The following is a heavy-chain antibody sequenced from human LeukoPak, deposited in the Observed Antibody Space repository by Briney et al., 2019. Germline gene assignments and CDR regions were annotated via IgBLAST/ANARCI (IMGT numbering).Heavy chain of an antibody. CDR1: GFTFSGYA. CDR2: ISGSGGST. V-gene: IGHV3-23*01. J-gene: IGHJ3*02. D-gene: IGHD3-22*01. Sequence: GGSLRLSCAASGFTFSGYAMSWVRQAPGKGLEWVSAISGSGGSTYYADSVKGRFTISRDNSKNTLYLQMNSLRAEDSAVYYCAKEEGQKPYYYDSSGAFDIWGQGTMVTVSS. CDR3: AKEEGQKPYYYDSSGAFDI.